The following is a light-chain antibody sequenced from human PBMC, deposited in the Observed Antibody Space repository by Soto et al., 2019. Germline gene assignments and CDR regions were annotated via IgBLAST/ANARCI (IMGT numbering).Light chain of an antibody. CDR2: GAS. J-gene: IGKJ1*01. CDR1: QSVSRK. V-gene: IGKV3-15*01. CDR3: QQYGSSPRT. Sequence: EIVMTQSPATLSVSPGERATLSCRASQSVSRKLAWYQQTRGQAPRLLMYGASTRATGVPARFSGSGSGTDFTLTISRMEPEDFAVYCCQQYGSSPRTFGQGTKVDIK.